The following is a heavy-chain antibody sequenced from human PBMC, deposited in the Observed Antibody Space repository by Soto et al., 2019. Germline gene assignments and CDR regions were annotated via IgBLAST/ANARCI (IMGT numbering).Heavy chain of an antibody. V-gene: IGHV4-34*01. CDR3: ARRPTTYGSTDY. J-gene: IGHJ4*02. CDR2: INHSGST. Sequence: PAGTLSLTCAVYGGSFRDYYWSWIRQAPGRGLEWIGEINHSGSTHYNPSLKSRVTMSVDTSKNQFSLKLSSVTAADTAVYYCARRPTTYGSTDYWGQGTLVTVSS. D-gene: IGHD3-10*01. CDR1: GGSFRDYY.